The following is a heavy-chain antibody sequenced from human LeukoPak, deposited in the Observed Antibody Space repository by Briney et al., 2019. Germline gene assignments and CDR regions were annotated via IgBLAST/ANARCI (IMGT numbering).Heavy chain of an antibody. CDR2: IKQDGSEK. D-gene: IGHD4-17*01. V-gene: IGHV3-7*01. J-gene: IGHJ4*02. CDR1: GFTFSRYW. CDR3: ARDYGDLRNDY. Sequence: GGSLRFSCAASGFTFSRYWMSWVRQAPGKGLEWVANIKQDGSEKYYVDSVKGRFTISRDNTKNSLYLQMNSLRAEDTAVYYCARDYGDLRNDYWGQGTLVTVSS.